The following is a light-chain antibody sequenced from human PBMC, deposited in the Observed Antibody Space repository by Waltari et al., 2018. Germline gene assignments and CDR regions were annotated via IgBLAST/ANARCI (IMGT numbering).Light chain of an antibody. CDR1: SSAVGGYNF. Sequence: QSALTQPASVSGSPGQSIPIPCPGTSSAVGGYNFVSWYQQHPGKAPKLMIYDVSNRPSGVSNRFSGSKSGNTASLTISGLQAEDEADYYCSSYTSSSTVVFGGGTKLTVL. CDR3: SSYTSSSTVV. V-gene: IGLV2-14*03. CDR2: DVS. J-gene: IGLJ2*01.